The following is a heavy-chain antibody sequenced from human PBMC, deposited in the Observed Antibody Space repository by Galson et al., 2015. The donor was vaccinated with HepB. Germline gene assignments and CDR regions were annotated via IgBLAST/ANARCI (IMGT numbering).Heavy chain of an antibody. Sequence: SLRLSCAASGFTFSSYGMHWVRQAPGKGLEWVAVISYDGSNKYYADSVKGRFTISRDNSKNTLYLLMNSLRAEDTAVYYCAKAGGNYDYVWGSYRDRYYYYYGMDVWGQGTTVTVSS. J-gene: IGHJ6*02. CDR3: AKAGGNYDYVWGSYRDRYYYYYGMDV. CDR1: GFTFSSYG. CDR2: ISYDGSNK. V-gene: IGHV3-30*18. D-gene: IGHD3-16*02.